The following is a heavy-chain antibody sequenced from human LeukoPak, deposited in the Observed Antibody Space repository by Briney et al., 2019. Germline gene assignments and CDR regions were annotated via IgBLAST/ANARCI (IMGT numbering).Heavy chain of an antibody. V-gene: IGHV4-61*02. CDR3: ARDPIAAAGGYYFDY. D-gene: IGHD6-13*01. Sequence: SETLSLTCTVSGGSISSGSYYWSWIRQPAGKGLEWIGRIYTSGSTNYNPSLKSRVTISVDTSKNQFSLKLSSVTAADTAVYYCARDPIAAAGGYYFDYWGQGTLVTVSS. CDR1: GGSISSGSYY. CDR2: IYTSGST. J-gene: IGHJ4*02.